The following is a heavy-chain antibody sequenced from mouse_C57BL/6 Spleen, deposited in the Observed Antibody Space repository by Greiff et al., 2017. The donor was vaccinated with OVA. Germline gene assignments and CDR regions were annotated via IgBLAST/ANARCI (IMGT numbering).Heavy chain of an antibody. J-gene: IGHJ4*01. CDR3: AKHASTTGGDMDY. Sequence: QVQLKQSGPGLVAPSQSLSITCTVSGYSLTSYGVDWVSQPPGQGLEWLGVICGSGGTNYNSALMSRLSISKDNSNRQVFLKMNSLQTDDTAKYYCAKHASTTGGDMDYWGQGTSVTVAS. V-gene: IGHV2-9*01. D-gene: IGHD1-1*01. CDR1: GYSLTSYG. CDR2: ICGSGGT.